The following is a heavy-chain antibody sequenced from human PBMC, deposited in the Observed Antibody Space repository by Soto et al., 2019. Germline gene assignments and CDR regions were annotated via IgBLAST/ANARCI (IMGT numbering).Heavy chain of an antibody. D-gene: IGHD3-16*02. V-gene: IGHV4-34*01. CDR1: GGSFSGYY. J-gene: IGHJ4*02. Sequence: QVQLQQWGAGLLKPSETLSLTCAVYGGSFSGYYWSWIRQPPGKGLEWIGEINHSRSTNYNPSLKCRVTISVDTSKNQVSLKLSSVTAADTAVYYCARGPIGGVIVLDYWGQGTLVTVSS. CDR2: INHSRST. CDR3: ARGPIGGVIVLDY.